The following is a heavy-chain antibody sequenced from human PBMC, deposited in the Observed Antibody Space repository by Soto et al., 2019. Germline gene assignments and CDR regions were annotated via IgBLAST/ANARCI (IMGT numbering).Heavy chain of an antibody. CDR2: IYWDDDK. J-gene: IGHJ4*02. D-gene: IGHD3-16*01. Sequence: QITLKESGPTLVKPTQTLTLTCTFSGFSLTTSGVGVGWIRQPPGRALECLALIYWDDDKRYSPSLKSRLTITKDTSRNQVVLRMTNMDPVDSGTYFCAHTNPSMGGVRFDSWGQGTLVTVSS. CDR1: GFSLTTSGVG. V-gene: IGHV2-5*02. CDR3: AHTNPSMGGVRFDS.